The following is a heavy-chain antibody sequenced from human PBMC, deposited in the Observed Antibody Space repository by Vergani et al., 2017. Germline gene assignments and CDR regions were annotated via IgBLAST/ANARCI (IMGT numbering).Heavy chain of an antibody. Sequence: QVQLVQSGAEVKKPGSSVQVSCKASVGTFSSYAISWVRQAPGQGLEWMGGIIPIFGTANYAQKFQGRVTITAEESTSTAYMELSSLRSEDTAVYYCGGSNSGSWYGGDYYYGMDVWGQXP. CDR3: GGSNSGSWYGGDYYYGMDV. V-gene: IGHV1-69*01. D-gene: IGHD1-26*01. CDR1: VGTFSSYA. J-gene: IGHJ6*02. CDR2: IIPIFGTA.